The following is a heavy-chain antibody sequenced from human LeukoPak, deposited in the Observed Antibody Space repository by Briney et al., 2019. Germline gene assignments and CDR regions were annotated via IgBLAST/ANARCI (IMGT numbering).Heavy chain of an antibody. CDR1: GYTLTELS. Sequence: GASVTVSCKVSGYTLTELSMHWVRQAPGKGLEWMGGFDPEDGETIYAQKFQGRVTMTEDTSTDTAYMELSSLRSEDTAVYYCAMISNQRGSYYLHFDYWGQGTLVTVSS. J-gene: IGHJ4*02. CDR2: FDPEDGET. D-gene: IGHD1-26*01. V-gene: IGHV1-24*01. CDR3: AMISNQRGSYYLHFDY.